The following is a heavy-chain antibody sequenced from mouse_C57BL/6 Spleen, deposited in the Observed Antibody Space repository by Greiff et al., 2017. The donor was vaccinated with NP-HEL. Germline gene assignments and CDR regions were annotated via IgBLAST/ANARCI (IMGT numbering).Heavy chain of an antibody. D-gene: IGHD1-1*01. CDR2: IDPSDSYT. CDR3: ITTTLYFDV. J-gene: IGHJ1*03. Sequence: QVQLQQPGAELVRPGPSVKLSCKASGYTFTSYWMHWVKQRPGQGLEWIGVIDPSDSYTNYNQKFKGKATLTVDTSSSTAYMQLSSLTSEDSAVYYCITTTLYFDVWGTGTTVTVSS. V-gene: IGHV1-59*01. CDR1: GYTFTSYW.